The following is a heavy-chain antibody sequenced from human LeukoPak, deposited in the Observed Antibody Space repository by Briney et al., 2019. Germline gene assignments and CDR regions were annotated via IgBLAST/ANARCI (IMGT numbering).Heavy chain of an antibody. CDR1: GFTVSSNY. J-gene: IGHJ6*03. V-gene: IGHV3-53*01. D-gene: IGHD3-16*01. Sequence: GGSLRLSCAASGFTVSSNYISWVRQAPGKGLEWVSVIYSGGSTYYADSVKGRFTISRDNSKNTLYLQMNSLRAEDTAVYYCARGLGYYYYYMDVWGRGTTVTVSS. CDR2: IYSGGST. CDR3: ARGLGYYYYYMDV.